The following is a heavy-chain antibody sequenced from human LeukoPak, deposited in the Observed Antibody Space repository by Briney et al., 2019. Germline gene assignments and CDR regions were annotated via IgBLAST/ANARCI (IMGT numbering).Heavy chain of an antibody. CDR2: ISFSGDSI. CDR3: ARDVQLST. J-gene: IGHJ3*01. Sequence: GGSLKLSCAASGCTFSDSAMTWVRQAPGKGLEWVSLISFSGDSIYYADSVRGRFTISRDNSKDTLYLQMNSLRAEDTAIYYCARDVQLSTWGLGTMVTVSS. CDR1: GCTFSDSA. V-gene: IGHV3-23*01. D-gene: IGHD5-24*01.